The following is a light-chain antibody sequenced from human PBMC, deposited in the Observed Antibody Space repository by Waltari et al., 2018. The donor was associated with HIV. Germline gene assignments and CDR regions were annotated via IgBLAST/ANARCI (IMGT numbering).Light chain of an antibody. J-gene: IGLJ3*02. CDR1: SSNIGRNY. CDR3: AAWDNSLSAWV. CDR2: RND. V-gene: IGLV1-47*01. Sequence: QSVLTQPPSASGTPGQRVSISCSGSSSNIGRNYVYWYQQLPGTAPNLLMYRNDERPSGVPDRFSGSKSGTSASLALSGLRSEDEADYYCAAWDNSLSAWVFGGGTKLTVL.